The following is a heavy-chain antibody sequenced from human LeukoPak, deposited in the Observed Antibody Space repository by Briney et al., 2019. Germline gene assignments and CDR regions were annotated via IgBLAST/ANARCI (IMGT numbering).Heavy chain of an antibody. J-gene: IGHJ5*02. CDR1: GYSVSSGYY. CDR2: MYHSGDT. V-gene: IGHV4-38-2*02. Sequence: SETLSLTCTVSGYSVSSGYYWGWIRQPPGKGLEWIGSMYHSGDTYYNPSLKSRVTISVDTSKNQLSLKLSSVTAADTAVYYCARSKAHLSTSWYGTWFDPWGQGTLVTVSS. CDR3: ARSKAHLSTSWYGTWFDP. D-gene: IGHD2-2*01.